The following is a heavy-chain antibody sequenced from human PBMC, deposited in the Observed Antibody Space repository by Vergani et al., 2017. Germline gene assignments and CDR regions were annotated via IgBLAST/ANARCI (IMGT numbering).Heavy chain of an antibody. D-gene: IGHD1/OR15-1a*01. CDR1: GFTVSSNY. Sequence: EVQLVESGGGLVQPGRSLRLSCAASGFTVSSNYMSWVRQAPGKGLEWVANIKQDGSEKYYVDSVKGRFTISRDNAKNSLYLQMNSLRAEDTAVYYCARETPGRTTNDYWGQGTLVTVSS. CDR3: ARETPGRTTNDY. V-gene: IGHV3-7*01. J-gene: IGHJ4*02. CDR2: IKQDGSEK.